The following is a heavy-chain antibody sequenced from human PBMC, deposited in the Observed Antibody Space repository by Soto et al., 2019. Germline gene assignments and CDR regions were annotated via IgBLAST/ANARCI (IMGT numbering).Heavy chain of an antibody. CDR3: ARDSSMIVVGVVVLDAFDI. CDR2: ISAYNGNT. Sequence: ASVKVSCKASGYTFTSYGISWVRQAPGQGLEWMGWISAYNGNTNYAQKLQGRVTMTTDTSTSTAYMELRSLRSDDTAVYYCARDSSMIVVGVVVLDAFDIWGQGTMVTVSS. V-gene: IGHV1-18*01. D-gene: IGHD3-22*01. J-gene: IGHJ3*02. CDR1: GYTFTSYG.